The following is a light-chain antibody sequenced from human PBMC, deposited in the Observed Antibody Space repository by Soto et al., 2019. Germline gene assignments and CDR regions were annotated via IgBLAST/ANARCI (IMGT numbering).Light chain of an antibody. CDR2: SAS. V-gene: IGKV1-9*01. CDR3: QQYNSYWT. CDR1: RGISSY. Sequence: IQLTQSPSSLSASVGDRVTITCQASRGISSYLAWYQQKPGKPPKLLVYSASTLQSGVPSRFSGSGSGTDFTLTISSLQPDDFAIYYCQQYNSYWTFGQGTKVDIK. J-gene: IGKJ1*01.